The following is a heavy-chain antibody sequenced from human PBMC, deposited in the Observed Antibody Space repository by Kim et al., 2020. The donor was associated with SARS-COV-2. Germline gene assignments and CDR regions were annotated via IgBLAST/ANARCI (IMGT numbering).Heavy chain of an antibody. CDR1: GYTFTSYA. CDR3: ARLNPPAFDI. V-gene: IGHV7-4-1*02. J-gene: IGHJ3*02. CDR2: INTNTGNP. Sequence: AAVKVSCKASGYTFTSYAMNWVRQAPGLGLEWMGWINTNTGNPTYAQVFTGRFVFSLDTSVSTAYLQISSLKAEDTAVYYCARLNPPAFDILGQGTLVTVSS.